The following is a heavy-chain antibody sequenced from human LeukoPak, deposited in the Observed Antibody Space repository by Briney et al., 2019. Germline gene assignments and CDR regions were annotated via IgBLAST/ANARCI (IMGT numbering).Heavy chain of an antibody. Sequence: GGSLRLSCAASGFTFSSYGMSWVRQAPGKGLEWVANIKQDGSEKYYVDSVKGRFTISRDNAKNSLYLQMNSLRAEDTAVYYCARVFQVRYFDLWGRGTLVTVSS. CDR3: ARVFQVRYFDL. J-gene: IGHJ2*01. CDR1: GFTFSSYG. V-gene: IGHV3-7*01. CDR2: IKQDGSEK.